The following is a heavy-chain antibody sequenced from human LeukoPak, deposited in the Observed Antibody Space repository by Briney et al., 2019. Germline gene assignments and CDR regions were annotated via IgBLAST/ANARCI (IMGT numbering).Heavy chain of an antibody. D-gene: IGHD4-23*01. V-gene: IGHV1-18*01. J-gene: IGHJ4*02. CDR2: ISAYNGNT. Sequence: ASVKVSCKASGYTFTSYGISWVRQAPGQGLEWMGWISAYNGNTNYAQKLQGRVTITTDTSTSTAYMQRRSLRSDDPAVYYCARVSGGNPYFDYWGQGSLVTASS. CDR3: ARVSGGNPYFDY. CDR1: GYTFTSYG.